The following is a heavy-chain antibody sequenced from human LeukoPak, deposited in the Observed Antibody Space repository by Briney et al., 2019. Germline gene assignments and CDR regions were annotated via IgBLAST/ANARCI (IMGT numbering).Heavy chain of an antibody. CDR3: ARHVGQGASWFDP. CDR1: GGAISSSSYY. V-gene: IGHV4-39*01. D-gene: IGHD2-15*01. CDR2: IYYSGST. J-gene: IGHJ5*02. Sequence: SETLSLTCTVSGGAISSSSYYWGWIRQPPGKGLEWIGSIYYSGSTYYNPSLKSRVTISVDTSKNQFSLKLSSVPAADTAVYSCARHVGQGASWFDPWGQGTLVTVSS.